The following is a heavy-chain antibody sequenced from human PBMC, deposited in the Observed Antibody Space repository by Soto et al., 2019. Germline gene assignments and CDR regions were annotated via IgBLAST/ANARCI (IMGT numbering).Heavy chain of an antibody. D-gene: IGHD1-1*01. CDR3: AREKRHNSLGGRFGMDV. J-gene: IGHJ6*02. CDR2: IGSSGGNS. CDR1: GFIFSDFP. Sequence: GGSLRRSCSVPGFIFSDFPINWVPQAPRRGLEWVASIGSSGGNSFYADSVKGRFIISRDNAKTSLDLQINSLRAEDTAVYYCAREKRHNSLGGRFGMDVWGQGTTVTVSS. V-gene: IGHV3-21*01.